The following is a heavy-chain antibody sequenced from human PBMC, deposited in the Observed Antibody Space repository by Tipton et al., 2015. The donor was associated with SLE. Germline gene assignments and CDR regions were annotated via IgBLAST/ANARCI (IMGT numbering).Heavy chain of an antibody. Sequence: SLRLSCAASGFTFSGYSMNWVRQAPGKGLEWVSYISSSSSTIYYADSVKGRFTISRNNTKNSLYLQMNSLRAEDTAGYYCARDLVSGWYVGYYYYYGMDVWGQGTTVTVSS. V-gene: IGHV3-48*01. CDR1: GFTFSGYS. CDR3: ARDLVSGWYVGYYYYYGMDV. CDR2: ISSSSSTI. D-gene: IGHD6-19*01. J-gene: IGHJ6*02.